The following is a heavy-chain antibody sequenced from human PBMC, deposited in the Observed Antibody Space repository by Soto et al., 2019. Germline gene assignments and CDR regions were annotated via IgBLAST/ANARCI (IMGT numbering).Heavy chain of an antibody. J-gene: IGHJ4*02. Sequence: GSLGRCGAVSGFTFTDHAMTWVRQAPGKGLEWVSTTSNNGDRTFYADSVKGRFTVSTDRTNNTLYLQMNSLRADDTAVYFCARPPLYSNGGYFDSWGQGTLVTVSS. D-gene: IGHD6-19*01. CDR1: GFTFTDHA. CDR2: TSNNGDRT. CDR3: ARPPLYSNGGYFDS. V-gene: IGHV3-23*01.